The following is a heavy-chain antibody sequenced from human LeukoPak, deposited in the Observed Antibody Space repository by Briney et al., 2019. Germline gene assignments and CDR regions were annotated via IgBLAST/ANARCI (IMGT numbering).Heavy chain of an antibody. Sequence: TSETLSLTCSVSGGSIISGDYYWTWIRQPPGKGLEWIGYIYYSGSTYYNPSLKSRVTKSVDTSKNQFSLKLSSVTAADTAVYYCARERYSSSWYADWGQGTLVTVSS. CDR2: IYYSGST. J-gene: IGHJ4*02. CDR1: GGSIISGDYY. CDR3: ARERYSSSWYAD. V-gene: IGHV4-30-4*02. D-gene: IGHD6-13*01.